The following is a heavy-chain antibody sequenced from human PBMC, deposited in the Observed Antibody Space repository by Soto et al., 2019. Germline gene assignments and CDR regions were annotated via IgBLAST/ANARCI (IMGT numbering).Heavy chain of an antibody. V-gene: IGHV3-66*01. D-gene: IGHD3-9*01. J-gene: IGHJ4*02. CDR3: AGYYDILTGYSNSFDY. Sequence: GGSLRLSCAASGFTVSNNYMSWVRQAPGKGLEWVSVIYSGGSTYYADSVKGRFTISRDNSKNTLYLQMNSLRAEDTAVYYCAGYYDILTGYSNSFDYWGQGTLVTVSS. CDR2: IYSGGST. CDR1: GFTVSNNY.